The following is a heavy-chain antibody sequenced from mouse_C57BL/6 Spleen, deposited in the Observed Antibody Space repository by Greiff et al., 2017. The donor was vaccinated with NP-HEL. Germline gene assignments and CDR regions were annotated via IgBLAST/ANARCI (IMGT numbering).Heavy chain of an antibody. V-gene: IGHV2-2*01. J-gene: IGHJ4*01. Sequence: QVQLKESGPGLVQPSQSLSITCTVSGFSLTSYGVHWVRQSPGKGLEWLGVIWSGGSTDYNAAFISRLSISKDNSKSQVFFKMNSLQADDTAIYYCARYYYGTPYYAMDYWGQGTSVTVSS. CDR3: ARYYYGTPYYAMDY. CDR1: GFSLTSYG. D-gene: IGHD1-1*01. CDR2: IWSGGST.